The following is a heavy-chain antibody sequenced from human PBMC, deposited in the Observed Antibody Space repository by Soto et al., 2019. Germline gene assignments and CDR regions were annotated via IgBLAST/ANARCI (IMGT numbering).Heavy chain of an antibody. D-gene: IGHD6-19*01. Sequence: PSETLSLTCGVYGGSFGGYYGSWIRKPPGKGLEWIGEINHSGGTNYNPSLKSRVTISVDTSKNQFSLKLSSVTAADTAVYYCARGRYSSGQSDEYFQHWGQGTLVTVS. CDR3: ARGRYSSGQSDEYFQH. V-gene: IGHV4-34*01. CDR1: GGSFGGYY. CDR2: INHSGGT. J-gene: IGHJ1*01.